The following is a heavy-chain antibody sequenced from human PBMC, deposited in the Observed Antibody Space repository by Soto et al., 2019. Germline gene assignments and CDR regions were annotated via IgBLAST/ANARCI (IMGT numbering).Heavy chain of an antibody. D-gene: IGHD2-21*02. CDR1: GGSISSYY. Sequence: SETLSLTCTVSGGSISSYYWSWIRQPPGKGLEWIGYIYYSGSTNYNPSLKSRVTISVDTSKNQFSLKLSSVTAADTAVYYCAREAYCGGDCSSGAFDIWGQGTMVTVSS. J-gene: IGHJ3*02. V-gene: IGHV4-59*01. CDR3: AREAYCGGDCSSGAFDI. CDR2: IYYSGST.